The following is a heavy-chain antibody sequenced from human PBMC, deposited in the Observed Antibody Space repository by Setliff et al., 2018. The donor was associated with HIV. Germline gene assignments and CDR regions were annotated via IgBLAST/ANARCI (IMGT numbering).Heavy chain of an antibody. CDR3: ARGLRNSSGYYYPLTFDY. Sequence: ASVKVSCKASGYTFTGYYMHWVRQAPGQGLEWMGRINPNSGGTNYAQKFQGRVTMTRDTSISTAYMELSRLRSDDTAVYYCARGLRNSSGYYYPLTFDYWGQGTLVTVSS. CDR1: GYTFTGYY. J-gene: IGHJ4*02. D-gene: IGHD3-22*01. CDR2: INPNSGGT. V-gene: IGHV1-2*06.